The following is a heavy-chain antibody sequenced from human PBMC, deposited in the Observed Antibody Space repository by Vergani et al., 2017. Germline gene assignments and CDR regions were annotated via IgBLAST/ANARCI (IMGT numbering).Heavy chain of an antibody. D-gene: IGHD3-22*01. CDR3: ARDQDYYDTADWFDP. CDR2: IKQDGSEK. Sequence: EVQLVESGGGLVQPGGSLRLSCAASGFTFSSYWMSWVRQAPGKGLEWVANIKQDGSEKYYVDSVKGRLTISRDNAKNSLYLQMNSLRAEDTAVYYCARDQDYYDTADWFDPWGQGTLVTVSS. J-gene: IGHJ5*02. V-gene: IGHV3-7*03. CDR1: GFTFSSYW.